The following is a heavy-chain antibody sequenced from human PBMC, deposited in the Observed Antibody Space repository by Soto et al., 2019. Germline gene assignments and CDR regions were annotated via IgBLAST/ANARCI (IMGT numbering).Heavy chain of an antibody. CDR3: SRSLDY. V-gene: IGHV3-7*01. J-gene: IGHJ4*02. CDR2: INQDGSEK. Sequence: HPGGFLRLSCAASGLTFNNYWMDWVRQAPGKGLEWVANINQDGSEKHYVDSVKGRFTISRDNAKNSLYLQMSSLTTEDSALYYCSRSLDYWGQGTRVTVSS. CDR1: GLTFNNYW.